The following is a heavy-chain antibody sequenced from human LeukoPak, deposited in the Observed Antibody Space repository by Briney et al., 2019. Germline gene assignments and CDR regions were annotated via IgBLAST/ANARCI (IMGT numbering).Heavy chain of an antibody. V-gene: IGHV3-7*01. CDR1: GFTFNTHW. CDR3: ATGRAAHLFDY. D-gene: IGHD6-6*01. CDR2: VEQDGSEK. Sequence: GGSLRLSCAASGFTFNTHWMIWVRQAPGKGLEWVANVEQDGSEKYYVPAVRGRFTISRDNADNSMYLQMHSLSAEDTAVYYCATGRAAHLFDYWGQGTLVTVSS. J-gene: IGHJ4*02.